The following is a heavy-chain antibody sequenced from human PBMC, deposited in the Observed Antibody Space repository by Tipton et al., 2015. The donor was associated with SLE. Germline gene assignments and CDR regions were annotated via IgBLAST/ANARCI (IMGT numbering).Heavy chain of an antibody. CDR2: IYYSGST. J-gene: IGHJ3*02. CDR1: GGSISSYY. D-gene: IGHD1-26*01. CDR3: AREMLGRHDAFDI. Sequence: TLSLTCTVSGGSISSYYWSWIRQPPGKGLEWIGYIYYSGSTNYNPPLKSRVTISVDTSKNQFSLKLSSVTAADTAVYHWAREMLGRHDAFDIWGQGTMVTVSS. V-gene: IGHV4-59*12.